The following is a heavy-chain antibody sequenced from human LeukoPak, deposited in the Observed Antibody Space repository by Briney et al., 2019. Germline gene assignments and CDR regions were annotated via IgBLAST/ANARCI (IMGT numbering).Heavy chain of an antibody. Sequence: SETLSLTCTVSGGSMSPYHWGWIRQPPGKGLEWTGYIYYSGSTNYNPSLKSRVTISVDTSKNQFSLKLSSVTAADTAVYYCARVRRYDSSGDDAFDIWGQGTMVTVSS. CDR1: GGSMSPYH. CDR3: ARVRRYDSSGDDAFDI. CDR2: IYYSGST. V-gene: IGHV4-59*01. D-gene: IGHD3-22*01. J-gene: IGHJ3*02.